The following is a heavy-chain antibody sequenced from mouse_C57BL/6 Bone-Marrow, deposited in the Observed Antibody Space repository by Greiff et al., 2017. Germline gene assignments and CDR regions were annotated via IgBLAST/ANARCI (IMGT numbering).Heavy chain of an antibody. CDR3: ARGYYGSSTWFAY. CDR1: GFSLNTFDMS. D-gene: IGHD1-1*01. V-gene: IGHV8-8*01. Sequence: QVTLKESGPGILQPSQTLSLTCSFSGFSLNTFDMSVGWLRQPSGKGLEWLAHIWWDDDKYYNQALKSRLSISKDTSKNLVFLKLDNVDTADSATYYGARGYYGSSTWFAYWGQGTLVTVSA. CDR2: IWWDDDK. J-gene: IGHJ3*01.